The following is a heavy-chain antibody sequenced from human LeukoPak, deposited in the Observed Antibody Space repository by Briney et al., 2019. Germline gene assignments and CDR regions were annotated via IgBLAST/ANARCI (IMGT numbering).Heavy chain of an antibody. V-gene: IGHV4-34*01. CDR2: INHSGST. CDR3: ARGQASYDFWSGYLF. D-gene: IGHD3-3*01. CDR1: GGPFSGYY. Sequence: SETLSLTCAVYGGPFSGYYWSWIRQSPGKGLEWIGEINHSGSTNYNPSLKSRVTISVDTSKNQFSLKLSSVTAADTAVYYCARGQASYDFWSGYLFWGQGTLVTVSS. J-gene: IGHJ4*02.